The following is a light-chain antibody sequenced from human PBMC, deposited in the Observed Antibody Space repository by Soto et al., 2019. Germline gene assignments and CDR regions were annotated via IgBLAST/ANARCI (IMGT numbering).Light chain of an antibody. V-gene: IGLV2-14*01. CDR2: EVS. J-gene: IGLJ1*01. Sequence: ALTQPASVSGSPGQSITISCTGTSSDVGGYNYVSWYQQQSGKAPKLMIHEVSNRPSGVSNRFSGSKSGNTASLTISGLQAEDGADYYCSSYTSSRAYVFGIGTKVTVL. CDR3: SSYTSSRAYV. CDR1: SSDVGGYNY.